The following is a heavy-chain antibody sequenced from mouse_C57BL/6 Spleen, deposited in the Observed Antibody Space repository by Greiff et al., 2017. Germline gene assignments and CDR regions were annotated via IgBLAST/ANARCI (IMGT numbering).Heavy chain of an antibody. J-gene: IGHJ4*01. D-gene: IGHD1-1*01. V-gene: IGHV1-80*01. Sequence: VKVVESGAELVKPGASVKISCKASGYAFSSYWMNWVKQRPGKGLEWIGQIYPGDGDTNYNGKFKGKATLTADKSSSTAYMQLSSLTSEDSAVYFCARFITTVVATGMDAMDYWGQGTSVTVSS. CDR3: ARFITTVVATGMDAMDY. CDR1: GYAFSSYW. CDR2: IYPGDGDT.